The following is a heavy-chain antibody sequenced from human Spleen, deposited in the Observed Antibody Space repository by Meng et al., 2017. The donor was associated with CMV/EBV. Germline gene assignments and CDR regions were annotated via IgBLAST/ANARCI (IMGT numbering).Heavy chain of an antibody. CDR3: ARSTMYLGYCTTTSCYHDY. D-gene: IGHD2-2*01. CDR1: GFTVSSNY. CDR2: ISSSGSYI. V-gene: IGHV3-21*01. Sequence: GESLKISCTASGFTVSSNYMSWVRQAPGKGLEWVSSISSSGSYIFYADSVKGRFTISRDNAENSLYLHLNSLTAEDTAVYFCARSTMYLGYCTTTSCYHDYWGQGTMVTVSS. J-gene: IGHJ4*02.